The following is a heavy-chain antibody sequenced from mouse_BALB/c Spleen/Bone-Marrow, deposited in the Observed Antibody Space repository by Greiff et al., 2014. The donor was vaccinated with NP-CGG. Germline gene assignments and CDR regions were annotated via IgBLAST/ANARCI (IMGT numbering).Heavy chain of an antibody. V-gene: IGHV2-9*02. CDR1: GFSLTNYG. D-gene: IGHD1-2*01. J-gene: IGHJ4*01. Sequence: QVQLQQSGPGLVAPSQILSITCTVSGFSLTNYGVHWVRQPPGKGLEWLGVIWADGSTNYNSALMSRLSISKYNSKSQVFFKMNSLQTDDTAMYYCARITTATGAMDYWGQGTSVTVSS. CDR3: ARITTATGAMDY. CDR2: IWADGST.